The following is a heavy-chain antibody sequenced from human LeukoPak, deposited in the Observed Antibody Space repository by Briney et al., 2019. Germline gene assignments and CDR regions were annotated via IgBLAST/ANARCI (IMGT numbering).Heavy chain of an antibody. CDR1: GGSFSGYY. V-gene: IGHV4-34*01. J-gene: IGHJ4*02. Sequence: PSETLSLTCAVYGGSFSGYYWSWIRQPPGKGLEWIGEINHSGSTNYNPSLTSRVTISVDTSKNQFSLKLSSVTAADTAVYYCAGVLYSGYLDYWGQGTLVTVSS. CDR3: AGVLYSGYLDY. D-gene: IGHD1-26*01. CDR2: INHSGST.